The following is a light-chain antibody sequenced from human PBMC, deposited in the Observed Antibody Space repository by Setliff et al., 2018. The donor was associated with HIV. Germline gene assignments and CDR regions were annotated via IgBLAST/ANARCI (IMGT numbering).Light chain of an antibody. J-gene: IGLJ2*01. CDR3: GTWDSSLSAVV. CDR2: DNN. CDR1: SSNIGNNY. Sequence: QSVLAQPPSVSAAPGQKVAISCSGSSSNIGNNYVSWYQQLPGTAPKLLISDNNKRPSGIPDRFSGSKSGTSATLGITGLQTGDEADYYCGTWDSSLSAVVFGGGTQLTVL. V-gene: IGLV1-51*01.